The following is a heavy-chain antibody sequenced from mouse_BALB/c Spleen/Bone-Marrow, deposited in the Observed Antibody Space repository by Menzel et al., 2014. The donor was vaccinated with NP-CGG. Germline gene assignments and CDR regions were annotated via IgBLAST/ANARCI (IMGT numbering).Heavy chain of an antibody. CDR1: GFNIKDTY. J-gene: IGHJ2*01. V-gene: IGHV14-3*02. Sequence: VQLQQSGTDLVKPGASVKLSCTASGFNIKDTYMHWVKQRPEQGLDWIGRIDPASGNIQYDPKFQGRAAITADTSSNTAYLQLSSLTSEDTAVYYCASLTGTFDYWGQGTPLTVS. CDR2: IDPASGNI. D-gene: IGHD4-1*01. CDR3: ASLTGTFDY.